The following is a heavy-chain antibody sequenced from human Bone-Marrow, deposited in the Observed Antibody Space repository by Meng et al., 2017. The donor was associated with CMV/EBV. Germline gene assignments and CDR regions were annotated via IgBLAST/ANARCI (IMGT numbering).Heavy chain of an antibody. Sequence: SETLSLTCAVYGGSFSGYYWSWIRQPPGKGLEWIGEINHSGSTNYNPSLKSRVTISVDTSKNQFSLKLSSVTAADTAVYYCARGGGIIVVVPAAIGRPQVRFDPWGQGTLVTVSS. CDR2: INHSGST. V-gene: IGHV4-34*01. CDR1: GGSFSGYY. D-gene: IGHD2-2*02. J-gene: IGHJ5*02. CDR3: ARGGGIIVVVPAAIGRPQVRFDP.